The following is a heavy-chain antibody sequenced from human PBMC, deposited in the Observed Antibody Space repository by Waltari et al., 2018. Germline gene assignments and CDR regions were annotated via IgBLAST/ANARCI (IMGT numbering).Heavy chain of an antibody. CDR3: ARGRIKARAMATFGSFWYFDL. V-gene: IGHV4-34*04. CDR2: INHSGST. J-gene: IGHJ2*01. Sequence: QVQLPQWGAGLLKPSETLSLTCAVYGGSFSGYYWSWIRQPPGKGLEWIGEINHSGSTNNDPARKSGDTISLDTSENQFSLKLSFVAAADTAVYYCARGRIKARAMATFGSFWYFDLWGRGTLVTVSS. CDR1: GGSFSGYY. D-gene: IGHD5-18*01.